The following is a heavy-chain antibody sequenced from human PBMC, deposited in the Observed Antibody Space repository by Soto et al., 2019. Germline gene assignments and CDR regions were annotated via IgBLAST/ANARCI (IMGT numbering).Heavy chain of an antibody. CDR2: LIPILGIA. CDR1: GGTFSSYT. Sequence: QVQLVQSGAEVKKPGSSVKVSCKASGGTFSSYTISWVRQAPGQGLEWMGRLIPILGIANYVQKFQGRVTITADKSTSTAYMALSSLRSGDTAVYYCARNDTSCYDNPIDYWGQGTLVTVSS. CDR3: ARNDTSCYDNPIDY. J-gene: IGHJ4*02. D-gene: IGHD5-12*01. V-gene: IGHV1-69*02.